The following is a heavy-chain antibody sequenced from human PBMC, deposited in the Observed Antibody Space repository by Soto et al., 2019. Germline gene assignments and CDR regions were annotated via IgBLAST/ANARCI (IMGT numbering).Heavy chain of an antibody. CDR2: INPNSGGT. D-gene: IGHD6-13*01. V-gene: IGHV1-2*02. Sequence: GASVKDSCKASRYTFTGYHMHWVRQAPGQGLEWMGWINPNSGGTNYAQKFQGRVTMTRDTSISTAYMELSRLRSDDTAVYYCARIHRRAAAGTLDYWGQGTLVTVSS. CDR1: RYTFTGYH. J-gene: IGHJ4*02. CDR3: ARIHRRAAAGTLDY.